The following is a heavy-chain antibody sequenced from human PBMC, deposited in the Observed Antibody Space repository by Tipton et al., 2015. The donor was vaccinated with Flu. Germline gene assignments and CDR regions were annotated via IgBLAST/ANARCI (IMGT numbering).Heavy chain of an antibody. J-gene: IGHJ3*02. CDR3: AREGPYSSAWYGLDAFDI. CDR2: IYTRGST. CDR1: GVSISSGSYY. V-gene: IGHV4-61*02. D-gene: IGHD6-19*01. Sequence: TLSLTCTVSGVSISSGSYYWSWIRQPAGKGLEWIGRIYTRGSTKYNPSLKSRVTISVDTSKNRFSLKLSSVTAADTAVYYCAREGPYSSAWYGLDAFDIWGQGTMVTVSS.